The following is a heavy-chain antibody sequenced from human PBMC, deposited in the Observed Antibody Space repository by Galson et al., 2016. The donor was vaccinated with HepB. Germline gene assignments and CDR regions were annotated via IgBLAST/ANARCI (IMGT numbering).Heavy chain of an antibody. V-gene: IGHV3-33*06. D-gene: IGHD5/OR15-5a*01. CDR1: GFTFSSYG. CDR2: IWYDGSNK. J-gene: IGHJ5*02. CDR3: AKDRVYAAVNWFDP. Sequence: SLRLPCAASGFTFSSYGMHWVRQAPGKGLEWVAVIWYDGSNKYYADSVKGRFTISRDNSKNTLYLQMNSLRAEDTAVYYCAKDRVYAAVNWFDPWGQGTLVTVSS.